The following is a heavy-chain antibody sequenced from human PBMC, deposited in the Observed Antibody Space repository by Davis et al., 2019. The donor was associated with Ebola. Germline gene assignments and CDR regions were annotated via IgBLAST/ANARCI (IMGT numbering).Heavy chain of an antibody. CDR2: ISSSSSYI. D-gene: IGHD2-2*01. V-gene: IGHV3-21*01. CDR1: GFTFSNAW. Sequence: GESLKISCAASGFTFSNAWMNWVRQAPGKGLEWVSSISSSSSYIYYADSVKGRFTISRDNAKNSLYLQMNSLRAEDTAVYYCARVGSSTSLDYWGQGTLVTVSS. J-gene: IGHJ4*02. CDR3: ARVGSSTSLDY.